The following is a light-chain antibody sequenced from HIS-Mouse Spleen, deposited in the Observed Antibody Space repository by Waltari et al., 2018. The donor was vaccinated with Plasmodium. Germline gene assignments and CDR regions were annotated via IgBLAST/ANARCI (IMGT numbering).Light chain of an antibody. CDR3: QQYNNWPT. CDR2: GAS. Sequence: IVMTQSPATLSVSPGERATLSCRASQSVSSNLAWYQQKPGQAPRLLIYGASTRATGIPARFSGSGSGTEFTLTISMQSEDFAVYYCQQYNNWPTFGQGTRLEIK. V-gene: IGKV3-15*01. J-gene: IGKJ5*01. CDR1: QSVSSN.